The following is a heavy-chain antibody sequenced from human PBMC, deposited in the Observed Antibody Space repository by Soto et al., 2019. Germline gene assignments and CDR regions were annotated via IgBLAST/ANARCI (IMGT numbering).Heavy chain of an antibody. Sequence: SETLSLACTVSGDSISGYYWWWIRQPPGKRLEWIGYIDYYGSTNYNPSLTSRVTISVDTSKKQFSLNLGSVTAADTALYYCSRYVDCRNRYYFWAQGSVVTGS. D-gene: IGHD2-21*02. CDR3: SRYVDCRNRYYF. V-gene: IGHV4-59*01. CDR2: IDYYGST. CDR1: GDSISGYY. J-gene: IGHJ3*01.